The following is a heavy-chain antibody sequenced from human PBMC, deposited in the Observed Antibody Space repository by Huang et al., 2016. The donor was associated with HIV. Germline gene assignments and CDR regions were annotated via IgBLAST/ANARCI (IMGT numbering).Heavy chain of an antibody. CDR2: ITPRGRT. J-gene: IGHJ4*02. V-gene: IGHV4-34*01. D-gene: IGHD3-10*01. CDR3: ARAPHYGSGSYYY. CDR1: GGSFSGYY. Sequence: QVQLHQWGAGLLKPSETLSLTCAVYGGSFSGYYWSWIRQPPGKGLEWLGEITPRGRTNYNPALKSRVTRSEETSKNQVSLKLSSVTAADTAVYYCARAPHYGSGSYYYWGQGTLVTVSS.